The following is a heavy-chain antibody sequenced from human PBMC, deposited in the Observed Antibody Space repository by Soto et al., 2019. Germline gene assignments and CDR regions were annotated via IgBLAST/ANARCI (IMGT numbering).Heavy chain of an antibody. Sequence: ASVKVSCKASGYTFTGYYMHWVRQAPGQGLEWMGWINPNSGGTNYAQKFQGWVTMTRDTSISTAYMELSRLRSDDTAVYYCARDGALNHGGSTWFDYWGQGTLVTVSS. J-gene: IGHJ4*02. CDR1: GYTFTGYY. CDR2: INPNSGGT. V-gene: IGHV1-2*04. CDR3: ARDGALNHGGSTWFDY. D-gene: IGHD4-17*01.